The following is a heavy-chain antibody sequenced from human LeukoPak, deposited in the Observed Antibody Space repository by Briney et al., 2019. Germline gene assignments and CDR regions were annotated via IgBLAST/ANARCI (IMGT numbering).Heavy chain of an antibody. D-gene: IGHD2-15*01. CDR1: GFTFSSHS. CDR2: IGSSSSSI. Sequence: PGGSLRLSCAASGFTFSSHSMNWVRQAPGKGLEWFSSIGSSSSSIYYADSVKGRFTISRDNAKNSLYLQMTSLRAEDTAVYYCAAYSGLDDWGQGTLVTVSS. CDR3: AAYSGLDD. V-gene: IGHV3-21*01. J-gene: IGHJ4*02.